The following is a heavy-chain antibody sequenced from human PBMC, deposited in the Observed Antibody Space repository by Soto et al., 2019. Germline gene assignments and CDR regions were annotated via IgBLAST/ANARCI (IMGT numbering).Heavy chain of an antibody. CDR2: IGPESGAT. CDR1: GYTFTGHY. J-gene: IGHJ4*02. V-gene: IGHV1-2*02. CDR3: GRGRSGQIVVFY. Sequence: ASVKVSCKASGYTFTGHYIHWVRQAPEQGPEWMGEIGPESGATRYAEKSQGRVTMTLDTSITTVYMELKNLSPDDTAVYYCGRGRSGQIVVFYWGQGTPVTVSS. D-gene: IGHD1-26*01.